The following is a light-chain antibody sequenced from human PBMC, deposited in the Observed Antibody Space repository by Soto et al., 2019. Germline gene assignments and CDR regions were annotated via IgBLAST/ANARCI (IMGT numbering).Light chain of an antibody. CDR1: SSNIGSKF. CDR3: AAWDVSLSAV. CDR2: RDD. V-gene: IGLV1-47*01. Sequence: QAVVTQPPSASGTPGQRVTISCSGSSSNIGSKFVYWYQQVPGTAPKLLIQRDDQRASGVPDRFSGSKSGTSASLAISGLRSEDEADYYCAAWDVSLSAVFGGGTKLTVL. J-gene: IGLJ3*02.